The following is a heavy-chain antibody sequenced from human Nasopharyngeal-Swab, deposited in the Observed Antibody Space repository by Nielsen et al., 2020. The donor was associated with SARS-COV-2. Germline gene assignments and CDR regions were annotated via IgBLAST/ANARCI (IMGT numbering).Heavy chain of an antibody. V-gene: IGHV4-59*01. CDR3: ARRGNSYGGNWFDS. J-gene: IGHJ5*01. CDR1: GGSISGYY. CDR2: IFYSGST. Sequence: SETLSLTSTVPGGSISGYYWSWIRQPPGKGLEWIGHIFYSGSTTYNPSLRSRVTISVDTSKNQFSLRLISVTAADTAVYFCARRGNSYGGNWFDSWGLGSLVVVSS. D-gene: IGHD2/OR15-2a*01.